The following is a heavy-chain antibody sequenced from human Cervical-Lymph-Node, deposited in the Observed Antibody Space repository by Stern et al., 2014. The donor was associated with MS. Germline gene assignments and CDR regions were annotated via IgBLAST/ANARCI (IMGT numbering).Heavy chain of an antibody. CDR2: INSDGSST. D-gene: IGHD2-15*01. Sequence: EVQLVESGGGLVKPGGPLRLSCAASGFTFINYWMAWVRQAPGKGLGWVSRINSDGSSTSYADSVKGRFTISRDNAKNTLYLQMNSLRAEDTAVYYCARSILFDPWGQGTLVTVSS. J-gene: IGHJ5*02. CDR3: ARSILFDP. CDR1: GFTFINYW. V-gene: IGHV3-74*02.